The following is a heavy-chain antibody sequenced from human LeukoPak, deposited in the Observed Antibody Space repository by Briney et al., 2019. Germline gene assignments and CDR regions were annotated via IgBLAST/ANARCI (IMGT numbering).Heavy chain of an antibody. Sequence: IPSETLSLTCNVSGGSISSGDKYWSWIRQPPGKGLEWIGYIYYSGSTNYNPSLKSRVTISVDTSKNQFSLKLSSVTAADTAVYYCARDRGEQQETYYYYGMDVWGQGTTVTVSS. D-gene: IGHD6-13*01. V-gene: IGHV4-61*08. J-gene: IGHJ6*02. CDR2: IYYSGST. CDR1: GGSISSGDKY. CDR3: ARDRGEQQETYYYYGMDV.